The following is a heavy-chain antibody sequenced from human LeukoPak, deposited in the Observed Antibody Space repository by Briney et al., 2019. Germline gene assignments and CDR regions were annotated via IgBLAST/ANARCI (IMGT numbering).Heavy chain of an antibody. J-gene: IGHJ4*02. V-gene: IGHV3-7*03. D-gene: IGHD3-9*01. Sequence: GGSLRFSCAASGFTFSSYWMSRVRQAPGKGLEWVANIKQNGSEKYYVDSVKGRFTISRDNAKNSLYLQMNSLRAEDTAVYYCARVRYFDWLSDYWGQGTLVTVSS. CDR2: IKQNGSEK. CDR1: GFTFSSYW. CDR3: ARVRYFDWLSDY.